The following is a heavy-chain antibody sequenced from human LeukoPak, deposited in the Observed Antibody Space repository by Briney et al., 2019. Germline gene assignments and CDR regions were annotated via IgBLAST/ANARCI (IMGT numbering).Heavy chain of an antibody. J-gene: IGHJ4*02. CDR3: ARSFDF. CDR2: ISSSGSTI. CDR1: GFTFRDHE. Sequence: GGSLRLSCAASGFTFRDHEMNWVRQAPGKGLEWVSHISSSGSTIYHADSVKGRFTISRDNAKNSLYLQMNSLRAEDTAVYYCARSFDFWGQGNLVTVSS. V-gene: IGHV3-48*03.